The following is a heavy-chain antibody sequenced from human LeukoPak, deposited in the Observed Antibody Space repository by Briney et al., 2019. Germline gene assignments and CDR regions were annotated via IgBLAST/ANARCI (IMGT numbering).Heavy chain of an antibody. CDR1: GGSISSGDYY. CDR2: IYYSGST. D-gene: IGHD3-3*01. CDR3: ARDSPYYDFWSGDYYYYGMDV. V-gene: IGHV4-30-4*01. J-gene: IGHJ6*02. Sequence: PSETLSLTCTVSGGSISSGDYYWSWLRQPPGKGLEWIGYIYYSGSTYYNPSLKSRVTISVDTSKNQFPLKLSSVAAADTAVYYCARDSPYYDFWSGDYYYYGMDVWGQGTTVTVSS.